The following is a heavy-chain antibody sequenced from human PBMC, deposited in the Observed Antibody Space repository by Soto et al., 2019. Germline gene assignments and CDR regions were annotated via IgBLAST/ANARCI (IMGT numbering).Heavy chain of an antibody. J-gene: IGHJ6*03. D-gene: IGHD3-3*01. CDR2: LYWDDAK. V-gene: IGHV2-5*02. CDR3: ARNYDFWSGPDYYYYMDV. CDR1: GFSLTTNGVG. Sequence: QITLKESGPTLVKPTQTLTLTCTFSGFSLTTNGVGVGWIRQPPGKALEWLALLYWDDAKRYSPSLKSRLTITTDTSKNQVVLTITNMDPVDTATYYCARNYDFWSGPDYYYYMDVWGKGTTVTASS.